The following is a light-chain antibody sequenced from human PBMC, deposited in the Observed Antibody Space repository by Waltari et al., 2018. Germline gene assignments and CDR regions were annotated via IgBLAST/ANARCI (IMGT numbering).Light chain of an antibody. CDR1: HNILFSLNNKNF. CDR3: QQYYSTPPL. Sequence: DIMMTQSTASLSVSLCERATINCKSSHNILFSLNNKNFLAWYPQKPGQPPKLLIYWASTRESGVPDRFSGSGSMTDFTLTINNLQAEDVAVYYCQQYYSTPPLFGQGTKVEI. J-gene: IGKJ1*01. CDR2: WAS. V-gene: IGKV4-1*01.